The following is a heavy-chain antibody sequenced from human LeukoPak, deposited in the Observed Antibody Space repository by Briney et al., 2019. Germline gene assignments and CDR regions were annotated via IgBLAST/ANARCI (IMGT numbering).Heavy chain of an antibody. J-gene: IGHJ4*02. CDR3: AKDGARDGYNYPDY. Sequence: ETGGSLRLSCAASGFTFTNYAMSWVRQAPGKGLEWVSDISGSGDFTYYADSVKGRFTISRDKSKNTLYLQMNSLRAEDTAVYSCAKDGARDGYNYPDYWGQETLVTVSS. V-gene: IGHV3-23*01. D-gene: IGHD5-24*01. CDR1: GFTFTNYA. CDR2: ISGSGDFT.